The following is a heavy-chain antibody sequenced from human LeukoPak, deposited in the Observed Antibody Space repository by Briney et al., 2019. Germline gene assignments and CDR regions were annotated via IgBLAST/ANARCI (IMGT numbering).Heavy chain of an antibody. D-gene: IGHD5-18*01. Sequence: GASVKVSCKASGYTFTDYYIHWVRQAPGQGLEWVGWINANSGGTNYAQKFQGRVTMTRDTSITTAYMELKRLRSDDTAVFYCARGPFRNVDTAMIASRFAPWGQGTLVTVSS. V-gene: IGHV1-2*02. CDR3: ARGPFRNVDTAMIASRFAP. CDR2: INANSGGT. J-gene: IGHJ5*02. CDR1: GYTFTDYY.